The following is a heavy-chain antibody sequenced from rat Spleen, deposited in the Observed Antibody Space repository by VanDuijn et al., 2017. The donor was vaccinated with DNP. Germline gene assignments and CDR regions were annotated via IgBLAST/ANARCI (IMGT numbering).Heavy chain of an antibody. Sequence: EVQLVESGGRWVQPGKSLRISCVVSGFIFGDYAMAWVRRSPERGLEWVSMIVYDGSSTYYRDSVKGRFTISRDNAKSTLYLQMDTLRSEDTATYYCATQDYSSFTPFAYWGQGTLVTVSS. CDR1: GFIFGDYA. D-gene: IGHD1-2*01. J-gene: IGHJ3*01. V-gene: IGHV5-17*01. CDR3: ATQDYSSFTPFAY. CDR2: IVYDGSST.